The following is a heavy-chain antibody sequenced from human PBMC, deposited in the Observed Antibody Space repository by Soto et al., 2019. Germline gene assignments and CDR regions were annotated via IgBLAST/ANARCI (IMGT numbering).Heavy chain of an antibody. D-gene: IGHD5-12*01. CDR3: ARDVPGQHSGYPTNWFDP. CDR1: GFTFSDYY. CDR2: ISSSGSTI. J-gene: IGHJ5*02. V-gene: IGHV3-11*01. Sequence: PGGSLRLSCAASGFTFSDYYMSWIRQAPGKGLEWVSYISSSGSTIYYADSVKGRFTISRDNAKNSLYLQMNSLRAEDTAVYYCARDVPGQHSGYPTNWFDPWGQGTLVTVSS.